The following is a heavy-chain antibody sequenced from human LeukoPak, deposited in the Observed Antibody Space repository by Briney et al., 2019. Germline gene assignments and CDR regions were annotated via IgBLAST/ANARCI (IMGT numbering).Heavy chain of an antibody. V-gene: IGHV3-64D*06. CDR3: VREYYYGSGSYFGGYGMDV. CDR1: GFTFSSYA. Sequence: GGSLRLSCSASGFTFSSYAMHWVRQAPGKGLEYVSAISSNGGSTYYADSVKGRFTISRDNSKNTLYLQMSSLRAEDTAVYYCVREYYYGSGSYFGGYGMDVWGKGTTVTVSS. D-gene: IGHD3-10*01. J-gene: IGHJ6*04. CDR2: ISSNGGST.